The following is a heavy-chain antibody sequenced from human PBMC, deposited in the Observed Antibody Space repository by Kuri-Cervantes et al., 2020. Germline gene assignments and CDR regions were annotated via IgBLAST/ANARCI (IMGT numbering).Heavy chain of an antibody. Sequence: GSLRLSCSASGGSISPYYWSWFRQPPGKGLEWIGYIYYSGTTTYNPTLNSRVTISVDTSKNQFSLKLSSVTAADTAVYYCARHAGGSGRPQEFDYWGQGTLVTVSS. CDR3: ARHAGGSGRPQEFDY. CDR1: GGSISPYY. V-gene: IGHV4-59*08. J-gene: IGHJ4*02. D-gene: IGHD3-10*01. CDR2: IYYSGTT.